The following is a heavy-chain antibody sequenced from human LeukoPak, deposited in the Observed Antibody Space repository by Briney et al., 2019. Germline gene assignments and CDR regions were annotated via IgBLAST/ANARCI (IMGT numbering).Heavy chain of an antibody. V-gene: IGHV5-10-1*01. CDR1: GYIFTSYW. D-gene: IGHD2-15*01. CDR2: IDPSDSYT. CDR3: ATYCSGGSCFYPHFDY. J-gene: IGHJ4*02. Sequence: GESLKISCKGSGYIFTSYWISWVRQMPGKGLEWMGRIDPSDSYTNYSPSFQGHVTISADKSISTAYLQWSSLKASDNAMYYCATYCSGGSCFYPHFDYWGQGTLVTVSS.